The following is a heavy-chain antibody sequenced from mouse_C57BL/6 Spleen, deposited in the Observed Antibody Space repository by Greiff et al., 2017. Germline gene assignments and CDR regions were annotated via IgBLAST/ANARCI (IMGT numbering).Heavy chain of an antibody. CDR1: GYSFTSYY. D-gene: IGHD1-1*01. V-gene: IGHV1-66*01. CDR2: IYPGSGNT. J-gene: IGHJ2*01. CDR3: ARLDYGSSYGY. Sequence: VQLQQSGPELVKPGASVKISCKASGYSFTSYYIHWVKQRPGQGLEWIGWIYPGSGNTKYNEKFKGKATLTADTSSSTAYMQLSSLTSEDSAVYYCARLDYGSSYGYWGQGTTLTVSS.